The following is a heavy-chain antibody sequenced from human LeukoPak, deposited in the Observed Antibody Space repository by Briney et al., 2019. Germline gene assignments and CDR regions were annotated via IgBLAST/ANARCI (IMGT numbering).Heavy chain of an antibody. Sequence: GESLNISCKASGYSFNRYLIAWLRPTPGKGLEWMGINYPGDSDIRYSPSLQGQVIISVDKSVNITYLQWTSLKASDTAIYYCVRQKGHWGQGTLVTVSS. CDR3: VRQKGH. CDR2: NYPGDSDI. CDR1: GYSFNRYL. V-gene: IGHV5-51*01. J-gene: IGHJ1*01.